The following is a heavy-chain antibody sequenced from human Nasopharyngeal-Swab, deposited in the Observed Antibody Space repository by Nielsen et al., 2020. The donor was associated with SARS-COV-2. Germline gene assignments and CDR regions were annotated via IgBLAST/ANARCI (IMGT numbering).Heavy chain of an antibody. CDR3: AKATWVEGDFDY. CDR1: GFTFSSYA. V-gene: IGHV3-23*01. CDR2: ISGSGGST. J-gene: IGHJ4*02. Sequence: GESLKISCAASGFTFSSYAMSWVRRAPGKGLEWVSAISGSGGSTYYADSVKGRFTISRDNSKNTLYLQMNSLRAEDTAVYYCAKATWVEGDFDYWGQGTLVTVSS. D-gene: IGHD5-24*01.